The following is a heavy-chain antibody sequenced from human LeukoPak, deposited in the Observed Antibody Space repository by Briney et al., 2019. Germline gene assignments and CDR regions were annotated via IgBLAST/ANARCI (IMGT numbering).Heavy chain of an antibody. J-gene: IGHJ4*02. CDR3: ARANFWSGDGIDY. CDR2: IYYSGST. D-gene: IGHD3-3*01. V-gene: IGHV4-30-4*08. Sequence: SETLSLTCTVSGYSISSGDYYWSWIRQPPGKGLEWIGYIYYSGSTYYNPSLKSRVTISVDTSKNQFSLKLSSVTAADTAVYYCARANFWSGDGIDYWGQGTLVTVSS. CDR1: GYSISSGDYY.